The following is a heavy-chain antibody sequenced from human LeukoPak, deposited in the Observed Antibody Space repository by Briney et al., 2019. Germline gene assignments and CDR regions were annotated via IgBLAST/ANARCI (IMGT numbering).Heavy chain of an antibody. V-gene: IGHV4-4*07. Sequence: SETLSLTCTVSGGSIRSFYWSWIRQSAGKGLEWIGRIYTSVSTDYNPSLKRRVSMSVDTSKNQFSLKLTSVTAADTAVYYGARDQSHYGSGSYYSAYYDYAMDVWGQGTTVTVSS. CDR3: ARDQSHYGSGSYYSAYYDYAMDV. CDR1: GGSIRSFY. CDR2: IYTSVST. D-gene: IGHD3-10*01. J-gene: IGHJ6*02.